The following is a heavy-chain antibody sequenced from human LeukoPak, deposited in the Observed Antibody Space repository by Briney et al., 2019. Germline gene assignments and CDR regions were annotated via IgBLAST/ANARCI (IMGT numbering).Heavy chain of an antibody. J-gene: IGHJ4*02. V-gene: IGHV3-33*06. CDR1: GFTFSHYG. Sequence: GGSLRLSCSASGFTFSHYGMHWVRQAPGTGLEWVAVIWSDASDKYYANSVKGRFTISRDNFKNSLYLQMNSLRAGDTAVYYCAKDAQRGFDYSNSLDYWGQGTRVTVSS. CDR2: IWSDASDK. CDR3: AKDAQRGFDYSNSLDY. D-gene: IGHD4-11*01.